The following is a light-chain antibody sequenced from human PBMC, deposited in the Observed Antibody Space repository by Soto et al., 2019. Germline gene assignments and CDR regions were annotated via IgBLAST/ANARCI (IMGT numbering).Light chain of an antibody. V-gene: IGKV4-1*01. J-gene: IGKJ4*01. CDR3: QQYYVTPLT. CDR2: WAS. Sequence: DIVMTQSPDSLAVSLVERATINCKSSQSVLYSSNNKNYVAWYQQKPGQPPTLLIYWASTLEDGVPDRFSGSGSGTEFTLTISSLQAEDVAVYYCQQYYVTPLTFGGGTKVDIK. CDR1: QSVLYSSNNKNY.